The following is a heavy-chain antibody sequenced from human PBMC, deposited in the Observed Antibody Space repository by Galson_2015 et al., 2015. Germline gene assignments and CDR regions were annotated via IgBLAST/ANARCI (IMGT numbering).Heavy chain of an antibody. Sequence: DGSEKYYVDSVKGRFTISRDNAKNSLYLQMNSLRAEDTAVYYCARGQYNIAYWGQGTLVTVSS. CDR3: ARGQYNIAY. D-gene: IGHD5-24*01. V-gene: IGHV3-7*01. J-gene: IGHJ4*02. CDR2: DGSEK.